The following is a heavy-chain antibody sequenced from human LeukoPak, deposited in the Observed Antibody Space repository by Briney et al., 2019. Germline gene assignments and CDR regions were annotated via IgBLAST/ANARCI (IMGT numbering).Heavy chain of an antibody. Sequence: PSETLSLTCTVSGGSISSYYWSWIRQPPGKGLEWIGYIYYSWSTNYNPSLKSRVTISVDTSKNQFSLKLSSVTAADTAVYYCARGLVPPAMGDYYYYYMDVWGKGTTVTISS. CDR1: GGSISSYY. CDR2: IYYSWST. D-gene: IGHD3-10*01. V-gene: IGHV4-59*01. J-gene: IGHJ6*03. CDR3: ARGLVPPAMGDYYYYYMDV.